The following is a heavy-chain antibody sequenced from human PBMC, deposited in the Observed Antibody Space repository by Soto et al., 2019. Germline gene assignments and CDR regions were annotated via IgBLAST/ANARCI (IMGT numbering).Heavy chain of an antibody. CDR2: GSA. V-gene: IGHV1-69*01. CDR1: GGTFSIYT. D-gene: IGHD2-15*01. CDR3: AREGPPDIAWFGP. J-gene: IGHJ5*02. Sequence: QVQLVQSGAEVKKPGSSVKVSCKASGGTFSIYTISWVRQAPGQGLEWMGGSANSAQKFQGRLTVTADESTSTVYLELSSLTSEDTAVYYCAREGPPDIAWFGPWGQATLVSVYS.